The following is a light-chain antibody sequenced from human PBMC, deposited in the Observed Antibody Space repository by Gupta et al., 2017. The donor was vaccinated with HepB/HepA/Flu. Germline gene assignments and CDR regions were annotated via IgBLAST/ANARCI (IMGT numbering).Light chain of an antibody. CDR3: QQYGGSPAYT. J-gene: IGKJ2*01. V-gene: IGKV3-20*01. CDR2: GGS. CDR1: QSVTISY. Sequence: EIVMMQSPATLSLSPGERATPSCRASQSVTISYLAWYQQKPGQAPRLLICGGSSRAPGVPDRFSGSGSGTDFTLTINRLEPEDFAVYYCQQYGGSPAYTFGQGTKVDIK.